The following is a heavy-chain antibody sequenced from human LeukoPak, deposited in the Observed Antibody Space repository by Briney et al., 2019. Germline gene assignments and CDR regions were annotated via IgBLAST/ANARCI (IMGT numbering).Heavy chain of an antibody. V-gene: IGHV3-23*01. D-gene: IGHD1-26*01. Sequence: HSGGSLRLSCAASGFTFSSYAMSWVRQAPGKGLEWVSAISDSGGSTYVADSVKGRFTISRDNSKSTLFLQMNSLRADDTAVYYCATLRRSGADRDAFDFWGQGTMVTVSS. CDR1: GFTFSSYA. J-gene: IGHJ3*01. CDR2: ISDSGGST. CDR3: ATLRRSGADRDAFDF.